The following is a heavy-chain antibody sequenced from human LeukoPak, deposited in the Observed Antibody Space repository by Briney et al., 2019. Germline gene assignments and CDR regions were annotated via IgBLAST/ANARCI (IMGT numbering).Heavy chain of an antibody. V-gene: IGHV3-21*01. CDR2: ISSDSKYI. CDR1: GFSFSGYS. CDR3: ARGHSGSYQRNDAFDI. D-gene: IGHD1-26*01. J-gene: IGHJ3*02. Sequence: PGGSLRLSCAAAGFSFSGYSINWVRQVPGRGVEWVSSISSDSKYIYYAGSMKGRFTVSRDNARNSLYLQMNSLGAEDTAVYYCARGHSGSYQRNDAFDIWGQGTMVTVSS.